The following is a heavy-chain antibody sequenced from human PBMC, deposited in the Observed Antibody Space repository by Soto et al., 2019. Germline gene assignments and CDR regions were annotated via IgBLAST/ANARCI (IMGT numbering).Heavy chain of an antibody. D-gene: IGHD3-9*01. Sequence: AASVKVSCKASGGTFSSYAISWVRQAPGQGLEWMGGIIPIFGTANYAQKFQGRVTITADESTSTAYMELSSLRSEDTAVYYCARDVYDILTGYYGPRWFDPWGQGTLVTVPS. CDR2: IIPIFGTA. V-gene: IGHV1-69*13. CDR3: ARDVYDILTGYYGPRWFDP. CDR1: GGTFSSYA. J-gene: IGHJ5*02.